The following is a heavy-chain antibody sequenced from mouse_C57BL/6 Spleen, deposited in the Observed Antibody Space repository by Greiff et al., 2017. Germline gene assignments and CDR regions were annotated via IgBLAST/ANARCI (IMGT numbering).Heavy chain of an antibody. V-gene: IGHV1-69*01. CDR3: ARPYYYGSEYYAMDY. CDR1: GYTFTSYW. D-gene: IGHD1-1*01. Sequence: QVQLQQSGAELVMPGASVKLSCKASGYTFTSYWMHWVKQRPGQGLEWIGEIDPSDSYTNYNQKFKGKSTLTVDKSSSTAYMQLSSLTSEDSAVYYCARPYYYGSEYYAMDYWGQGTSVTVSS. CDR2: IDPSDSYT. J-gene: IGHJ4*01.